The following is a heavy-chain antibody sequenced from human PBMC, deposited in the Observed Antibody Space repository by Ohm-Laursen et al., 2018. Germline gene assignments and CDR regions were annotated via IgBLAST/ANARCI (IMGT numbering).Heavy chain of an antibody. V-gene: IGHV4-59*08. J-gene: IGHJ6*02. CDR1: GGSISSYY. CDR3: ARKFGFNYYGMDV. D-gene: IGHD3-10*01. CDR2: IYYNGST. Sequence: GTLSLTCSVSGGSISSYYWSWIRQPPEKGLEWIGYIYYNGSTNYNPSLKSRVTLSVDTSKNQFSLKLSSVTAADTAVYYCARKFGFNYYGMDVWGQGTTVTVSS.